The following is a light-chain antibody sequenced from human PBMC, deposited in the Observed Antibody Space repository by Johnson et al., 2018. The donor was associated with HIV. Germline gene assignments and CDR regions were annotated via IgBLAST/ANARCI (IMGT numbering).Light chain of an antibody. V-gene: IGLV1-51*02. CDR3: GTWDSSGDV. CDR1: SSNIGNNY. J-gene: IGLJ1*01. Sequence: QSVLTQPPSVSAAPGQKVIISCSGSSSNIGNNYVSWYQQLPGTAPKLLIYENNKRPSGIPDRFSGSKSGTSATLGITGLQTGDEADYSCGTWDSSGDVFGTGTKVTVL. CDR2: ENN.